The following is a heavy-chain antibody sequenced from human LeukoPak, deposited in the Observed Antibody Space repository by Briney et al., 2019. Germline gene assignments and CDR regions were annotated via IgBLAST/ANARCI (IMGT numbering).Heavy chain of an antibody. J-gene: IGHJ4*02. V-gene: IGHV1-18*01. CDR3: ARGGFSGSLD. Sequence: ASVKVSCKASGYIFDRYAMNWVRQAPGQGLEWMGWISAYNGNTNYAQKLQGRVTMTTDTSTSTAYMELRSLRSDDTAVYYCARGGFSGSLDWGQGTLVTVSS. CDR1: GYIFDRYA. CDR2: ISAYNGNT. D-gene: IGHD1-26*01.